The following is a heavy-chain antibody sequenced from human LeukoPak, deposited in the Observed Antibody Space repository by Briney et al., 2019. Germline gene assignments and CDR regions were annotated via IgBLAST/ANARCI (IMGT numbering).Heavy chain of an antibody. J-gene: IGHJ4*02. CDR2: IRYDGSNK. CDR1: GFTFSDYY. D-gene: IGHD2-21*01. Sequence: GGSLRLSCAASGFTFSDYYMNWVRQAPGKGLEWVAFIRYDGSNKYYADSVKGRFTISRDNSKNTLYLQMNSLRAEDTAVYYCAKDPAYCGGDCYGIGYFDYWGQGTLVTVSS. V-gene: IGHV3-30*02. CDR3: AKDPAYCGGDCYGIGYFDY.